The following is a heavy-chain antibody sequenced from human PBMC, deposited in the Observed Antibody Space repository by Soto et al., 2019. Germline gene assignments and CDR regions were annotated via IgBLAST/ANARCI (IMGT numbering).Heavy chain of an antibody. J-gene: IGHJ5*02. D-gene: IGHD4-4*01. V-gene: IGHV3-30-3*01. Sequence: GGSLRLSCAASGFTFSSYAMHWVRQAPGKGLEWVAVISYDGSNKYYADSVKGRFTISRDNSKNTLYLQMNSLRAEDTAMYYCARHSQYSNYVLFDPWGQGTLVTVSS. CDR1: GFTFSSYA. CDR3: ARHSQYSNYVLFDP. CDR2: ISYDGSNK.